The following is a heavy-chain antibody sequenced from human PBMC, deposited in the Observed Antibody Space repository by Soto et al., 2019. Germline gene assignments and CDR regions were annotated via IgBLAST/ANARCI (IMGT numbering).Heavy chain of an antibody. Sequence: GGSLRLSCAASGFTFSSYAMHWVRQAPGKGLEYVSAISSNGGSTYYANSVKGRFTISRDNSKNTLYLQMGSLRAEDMAVYYCARDPGDDYSNNEFDYWGQGTLVTVSS. J-gene: IGHJ4*02. CDR1: GFTFSSYA. V-gene: IGHV3-64*01. CDR2: ISSNGGST. CDR3: ARDPGDDYSNNEFDY. D-gene: IGHD4-4*01.